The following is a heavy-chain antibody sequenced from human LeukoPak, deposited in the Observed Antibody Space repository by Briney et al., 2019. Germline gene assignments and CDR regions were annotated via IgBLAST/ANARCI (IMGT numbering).Heavy chain of an antibody. CDR1: GYTFTSYD. CDR3: ERVSMRVRGARRFDP. CDR2: MSPDSGKT. Sequence: ASVKVSCKASGYTFTSYDVNWVRQATGQGLEWMGWMSPDSGKTGYAQKFQGRVTMTRNTSISTAYLDLSSLTSEDTAVYYCERVSMRVRGARRFDPWGQGTLVTVSS. J-gene: IGHJ5*02. D-gene: IGHD3-10*01. V-gene: IGHV1-8*01.